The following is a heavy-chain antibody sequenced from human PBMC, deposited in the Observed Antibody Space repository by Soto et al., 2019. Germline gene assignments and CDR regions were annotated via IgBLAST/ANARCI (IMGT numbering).Heavy chain of an antibody. J-gene: IGHJ4*02. Sequence: TCTVSVESISIYYWSWIRQPPGKGLEWIGYMYYSGSTNYNPSLRSRVTMSADVSKNQFSLRLTSVTAADTALYYCARGLTPPGAPAWYYFDSWGQGTLVTVSS. CDR2: MYYSGST. D-gene: IGHD2-8*02. CDR3: ARGLTPPGAPAWYYFDS. CDR1: VESISIYY. V-gene: IGHV4-59*12.